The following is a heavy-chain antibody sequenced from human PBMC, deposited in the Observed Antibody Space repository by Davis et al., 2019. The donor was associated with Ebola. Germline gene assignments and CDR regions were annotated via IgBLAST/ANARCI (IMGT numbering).Heavy chain of an antibody. CDR2: IKSRTDGGTT. CDR3: TRGSGTYD. CDR1: GFTFTSAW. V-gene: IGHV3-15*06. J-gene: IGHJ4*02. Sequence: GESLKISCTASGFTFTSAWTSWVRQAPGKGPARVGRIKSRTDGGTTHYAARVKGRFTISRDDSKNTLYLQMNRLKTEDTGLYYCTRGSGTYDWGQGTLVTVSS. D-gene: IGHD1-26*01.